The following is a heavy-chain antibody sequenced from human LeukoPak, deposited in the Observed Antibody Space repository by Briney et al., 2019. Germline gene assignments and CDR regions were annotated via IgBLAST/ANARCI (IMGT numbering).Heavy chain of an antibody. D-gene: IGHD5-12*01. CDR1: GGSFSGYY. J-gene: IGHJ4*02. CDR3: ARDGYSGNDGL. Sequence: SETLSLTCAVYGGSFSGYYWSWIRQPPGKGLEWIGYIYHSGSTKYNPSLKSRVTISVDTSKNQFSLKLSSVTAADTAVYYCARDGYSGNDGLWGQGTLVTVSS. CDR2: IYHSGST. V-gene: IGHV4-59*01.